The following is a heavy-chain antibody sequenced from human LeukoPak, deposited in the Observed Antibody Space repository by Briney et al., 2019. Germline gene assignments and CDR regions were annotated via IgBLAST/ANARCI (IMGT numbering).Heavy chain of an antibody. J-gene: IGHJ4*02. D-gene: IGHD6-19*01. CDR1: GGSIRSSYYY. V-gene: IGHV4-31*03. CDR2: IYYSGST. CDR3: ARNAVGSGPNFDY. Sequence: SETLSLTCTVSGGSIRSSYYYWSWIRQHPGKGLEWIGYIYYSGSTYYNPSLKSRVTISVDTSENQFSLKLSSVTAADPAVYYCARNAVGSGPNFDYWGQGTLVTVSS.